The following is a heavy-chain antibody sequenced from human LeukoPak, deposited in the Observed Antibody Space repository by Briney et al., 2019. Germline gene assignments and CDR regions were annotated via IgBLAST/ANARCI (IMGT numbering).Heavy chain of an antibody. CDR2: ISHSGRT. V-gene: IGHV4-34*01. D-gene: IGHD7-27*01. CDR1: GVSFSGSY. Sequence: SETLSLTCAVSGVSFSGSYWSWIRQPPGKRPEWVGEISHSGRTSYNPSLKSRVTISLDTSKNQFSLRLTFVTAADTAVYYCPKTSPGVPLDFWGQGNLVTVSS. J-gene: IGHJ4*02. CDR3: PKTSPGVPLDF.